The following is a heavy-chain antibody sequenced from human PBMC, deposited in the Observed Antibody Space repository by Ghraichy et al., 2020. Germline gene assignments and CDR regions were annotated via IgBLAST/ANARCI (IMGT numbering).Heavy chain of an antibody. V-gene: IGHV1-69*13. CDR1: GGTFSSYA. CDR3: ARGAPPEGSQWGWGY. CDR2: IIPIFGTA. D-gene: IGHD1-26*01. Sequence: SVKVSCKASGGTFSSYAISWVRQAPGQGLEWMGGIIPIFGTANYAQKFQGRVTITADESTSTAYMELSSLRSEDTAVYYCARGAPPEGSQWGWGYWGQGTLVTVSS. J-gene: IGHJ4*02.